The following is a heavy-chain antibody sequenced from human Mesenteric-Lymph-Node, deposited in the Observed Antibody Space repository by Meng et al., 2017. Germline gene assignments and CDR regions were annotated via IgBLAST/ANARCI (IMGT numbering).Heavy chain of an antibody. Sequence: GESLKISCAASGFTFSSYAMHWVRQAPGKGLEWVAVISYDGSNKYYADSVKGRFTISRDNSKNTLYLQMNSLRAEDTAVYYCARGSDSSGWYETFDYWGQGTLVTVSS. CDR1: GFTFSSYA. V-gene: IGHV3-30*04. D-gene: IGHD6-19*01. CDR2: ISYDGSNK. J-gene: IGHJ4*02. CDR3: ARGSDSSGWYETFDY.